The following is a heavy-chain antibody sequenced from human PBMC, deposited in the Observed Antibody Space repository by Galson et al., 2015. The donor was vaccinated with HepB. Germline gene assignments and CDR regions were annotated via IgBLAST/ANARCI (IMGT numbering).Heavy chain of an antibody. CDR2: ISSSSSYI. Sequence: SLRLSCAASGFTFSSYSMNWVRQAPGKGLEWVSSISSSSSYIFYADSVKGRFTISRDNAKNSLYLQMNSLRAEDTAVYYCARSLLAGTTVWGQGTLVTVSS. J-gene: IGHJ4*02. CDR3: ARSLLAGTTV. CDR1: GFTFSSYS. D-gene: IGHD6-19*01. V-gene: IGHV3-21*01.